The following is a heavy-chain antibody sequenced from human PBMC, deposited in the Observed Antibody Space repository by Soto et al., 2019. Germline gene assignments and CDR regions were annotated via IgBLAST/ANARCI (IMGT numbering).Heavy chain of an antibody. CDR3: TTGSVEGV. CDR2: IKTKAGGGAT. J-gene: IGHJ6*02. Sequence: EVQLVESGGGLVKPGGSLTLSCAASDFTITNAWMNWVRQAPGKGLAWVGRIKTKAGGGATDYAAPLKGRFTIARDDSRNKLFLQMKRLKTEVRAVYYCTTGSVEGVWGQGARVSVSS. V-gene: IGHV3-15*07. CDR1: DFTITNAW. D-gene: IGHD2-15*01.